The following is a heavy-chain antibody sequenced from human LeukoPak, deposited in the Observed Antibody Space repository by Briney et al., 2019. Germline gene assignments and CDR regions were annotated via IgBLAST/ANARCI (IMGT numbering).Heavy chain of an antibody. CDR1: GSTFSNYY. CDR2: ISSSGSTI. J-gene: IGHJ5*02. Sequence: GGSLRLSCAASGSTFSNYYMSWIRQAPGKGLEWVSYISSSGSTIYYADSVKGRFTISRDNAKNSLYLQMNSLRAEDTAVYYCARGLWDNWNDWFDPWGQGTLVTVSS. D-gene: IGHD1-20*01. CDR3: ARGLWDNWNDWFDP. V-gene: IGHV3-11*01.